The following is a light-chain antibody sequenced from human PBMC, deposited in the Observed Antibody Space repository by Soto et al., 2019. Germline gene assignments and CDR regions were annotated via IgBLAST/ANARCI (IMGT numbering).Light chain of an antibody. CDR2: AAS. CDR3: QQYNQWPRT. J-gene: IGKJ1*01. V-gene: IGKV3-15*01. CDR1: QSISSH. Sequence: EIVMTQSPATLSVSPGDGATLSCRASQSISSHLGWYQQKPGQAHRLLIYAASIRATGVPDRFSGSGSGAEFTLTISSLQSEDFAVYYCQQYNQWPRTFGQGTKVEIK.